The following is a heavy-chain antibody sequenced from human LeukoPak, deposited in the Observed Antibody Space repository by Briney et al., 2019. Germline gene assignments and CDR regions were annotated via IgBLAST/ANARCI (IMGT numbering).Heavy chain of an antibody. Sequence: GGSLRLSCAASGFTFSDYSMNWVRQAPGKGLEWVSNIRSSGSGIYYADSVKGRFTISKDNAKNSLYLQMNSLRAEDTAFCYCARDLNWGFDYWGQGALVTVSS. CDR2: IRSSGSGI. V-gene: IGHV3-48*04. D-gene: IGHD7-27*01. J-gene: IGHJ4*02. CDR1: GFTFSDYS. CDR3: ARDLNWGFDY.